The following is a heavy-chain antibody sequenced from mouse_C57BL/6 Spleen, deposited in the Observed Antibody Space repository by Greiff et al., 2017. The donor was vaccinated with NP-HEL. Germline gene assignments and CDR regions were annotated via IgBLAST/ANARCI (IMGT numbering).Heavy chain of an antibody. V-gene: IGHV1-66*01. Sequence: QVQLKESGPELVKPGASVKISCKASGYSFTSYYIHWVKQRPGQGLEWIGWIYPGSGNTKYNEKFKGKATLTADTSSSTAYMQLSSLTSEDSAVYYCARCPSYDYDDEGYAMDYWGQGTSVTVSS. CDR2: IYPGSGNT. D-gene: IGHD2-4*01. CDR3: ARCPSYDYDDEGYAMDY. J-gene: IGHJ4*01. CDR1: GYSFTSYY.